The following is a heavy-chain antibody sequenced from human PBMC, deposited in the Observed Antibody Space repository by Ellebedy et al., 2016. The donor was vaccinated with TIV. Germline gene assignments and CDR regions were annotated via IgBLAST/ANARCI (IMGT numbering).Heavy chain of an antibody. CDR2: INHSGST. J-gene: IGHJ4*02. V-gene: IGHV4-34*01. CDR1: GGSFSGYY. D-gene: IGHD3-10*01. Sequence: SETLSLTXAVYGGSFSGYYWSWIRQPPGKGLEWIGEINHSGSTNYNPSLKSRVTISVDTSKNQFSLKLSSVTAADTAVYYCARSLYGSGSSPYYFDYWGQGTLVTVSS. CDR3: ARSLYGSGSSPYYFDY.